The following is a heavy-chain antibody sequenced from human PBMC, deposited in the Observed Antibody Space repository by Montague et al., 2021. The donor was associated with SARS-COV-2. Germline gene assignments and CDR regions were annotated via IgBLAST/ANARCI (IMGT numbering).Heavy chain of an antibody. D-gene: IGHD3-10*01. Sequence: SETLSLTCAVHGTSFSGYYWNWIRQPPGKGLEWIGEINHGGSTKYSPSLKSRLTISADTSKNQFSLKLTSVAAADTAVYYCARLRDGVVPSHILGVGPYYAYYYVDVWGRGTLVTVSS. V-gene: IGHV4-34*01. CDR2: INHGGST. CDR1: GTSFSGYY. CDR3: ARLRDGVVPSHILGVGPYYAYYYVDV. J-gene: IGHJ6*03.